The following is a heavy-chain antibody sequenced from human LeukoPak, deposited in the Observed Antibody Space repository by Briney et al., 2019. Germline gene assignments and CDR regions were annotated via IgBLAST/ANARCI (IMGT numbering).Heavy chain of an antibody. CDR2: ISYDGSNK. Sequence: GGSLRLSCAASGFTFSSYAMHWVRQAPGKGLEWVAVISYDGSNKYYADSVKGRFTISRDNSKNTLYLQMHSLRAEDTAVYYCAKVRAGHYFDYWGQGTLVTVSS. D-gene: IGHD6-19*01. CDR3: AKVRAGHYFDY. V-gene: IGHV3-30-3*01. CDR1: GFTFSSYA. J-gene: IGHJ4*02.